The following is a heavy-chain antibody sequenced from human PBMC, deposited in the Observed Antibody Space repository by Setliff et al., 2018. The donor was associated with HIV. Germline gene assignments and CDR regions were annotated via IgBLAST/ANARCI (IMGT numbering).Heavy chain of an antibody. CDR2: IYYSGRT. D-gene: IGHD1-1*01. Sequence: PSETLSLTCTVSGGSISSDNYYWSWIRQHPGKGLEWIGYIYYSGRTYYNPSLKSRVAISLDTSKNQFSLKLSSVTAADTAVYYCARRGLDTTLVDAFDIWG. J-gene: IGHJ3*02. V-gene: IGHV4-31*03. CDR1: GGSISSDNYY. CDR3: ARRGLDTTLVDAFDI.